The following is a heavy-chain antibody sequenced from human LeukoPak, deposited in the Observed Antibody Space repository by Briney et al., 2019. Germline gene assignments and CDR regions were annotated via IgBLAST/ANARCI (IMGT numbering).Heavy chain of an antibody. CDR2: IYYSGST. Sequence: SETLSLTCTVSGGSISSYYWSWIRQPPGKGLEWIGYIYYSGSTNYNPSLKSRVTISVDTSKNQFSLKLSSVTAADTAVYYCARTRGWCSSPSTYYYYGMDVWGQGTTVTVSS. D-gene: IGHD2-8*02. J-gene: IGHJ6*02. CDR1: GGSISSYY. CDR3: ARTRGWCSSPSTYYYYGMDV. V-gene: IGHV4-59*08.